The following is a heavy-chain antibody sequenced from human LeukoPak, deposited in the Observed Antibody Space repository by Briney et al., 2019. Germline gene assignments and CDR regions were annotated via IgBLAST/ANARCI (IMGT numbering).Heavy chain of an antibody. Sequence: SETLSLTCTVSGGSISSGDYYWSWIRQPPGKGLEWIGYIYYSGSTYYNPSLKSRVTISVDTSKNQFSLKLSSVTAADTAVYYCARLYYYDSSGPGGWFDPWGQGTLVTVSS. CDR1: GGSISSGDYY. V-gene: IGHV4-30-4*02. J-gene: IGHJ5*02. D-gene: IGHD3-22*01. CDR3: ARLYYYDSSGPGGWFDP. CDR2: IYYSGST.